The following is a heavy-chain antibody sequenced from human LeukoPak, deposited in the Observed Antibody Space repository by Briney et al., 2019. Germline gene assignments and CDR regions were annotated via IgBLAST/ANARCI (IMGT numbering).Heavy chain of an antibody. J-gene: IGHJ4*02. V-gene: IGHV3-30-3*01. CDR3: ARDRGMVRVYYFDY. D-gene: IGHD3-10*01. Sequence: GGSLRLSCAASGFTFSSYAMHWVRQAPGKGLEWVAVISYDGSNKYYADSVKGRSTISRDNSKNTLYLQMNSLRAEDTAVYYCARDRGMVRVYYFDYWGQGTLVTVSS. CDR2: ISYDGSNK. CDR1: GFTFSSYA.